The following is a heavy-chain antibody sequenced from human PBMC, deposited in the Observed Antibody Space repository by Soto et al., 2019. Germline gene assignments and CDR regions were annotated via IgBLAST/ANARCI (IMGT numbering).Heavy chain of an antibody. J-gene: IGHJ5*02. V-gene: IGHV2-5*02. CDR1: GLSLSTSGEA. CDR3: AHYVSTSPAGRFDP. Sequence: QITLKESGPTLVKPTQTLTLTCTFSGLSLSTSGEAVGWIRQPPGKALEWLALIYWDDDKRYNPTLKTRLTITKHTSKNQVVLTLTNMDPVDTATYYCAHYVSTSPAGRFDPWGQGILVTVSS. D-gene: IGHD3-10*02. CDR2: IYWDDDK.